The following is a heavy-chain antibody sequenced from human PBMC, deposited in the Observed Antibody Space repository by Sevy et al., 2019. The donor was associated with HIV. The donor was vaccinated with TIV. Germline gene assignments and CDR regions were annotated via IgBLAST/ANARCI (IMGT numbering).Heavy chain of an antibody. J-gene: IGHJ5*02. Sequence: ASVMVSCKASGYTFTSFGISWVRQAPGQGLEWVGWISVYNGKTNYAQKLQGRVTMTTDTSTSTAYMELKSLRSDDTAVYYCARRGAFDFDTSGFLSPWGQGTLVTVSS. CDR3: ARRGAFDFDTSGFLSP. CDR1: GYTFTSFG. CDR2: ISVYNGKT. V-gene: IGHV1-18*01. D-gene: IGHD3-22*01.